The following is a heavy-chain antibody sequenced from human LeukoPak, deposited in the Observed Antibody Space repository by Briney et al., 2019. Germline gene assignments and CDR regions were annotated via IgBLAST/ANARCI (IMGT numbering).Heavy chain of an antibody. D-gene: IGHD5-18*01. CDR3: AREGVYSNGPFDY. J-gene: IGHJ4*02. CDR1: GXTFSSYA. CDR2: ISGSGGTT. V-gene: IGHV3-23*01. Sequence: AGGSLRLSFAASGXTFSSYAMSWVRQAPGEGLEWVSAISGSGGTTYYADSVKGRFTISRDNSKNTLYLQTNSLRAEDTAVYYCAREGVYSNGPFDYWGQGIRVTVSS.